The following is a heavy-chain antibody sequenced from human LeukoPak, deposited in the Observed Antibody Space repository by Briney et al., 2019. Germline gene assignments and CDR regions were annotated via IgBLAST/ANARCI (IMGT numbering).Heavy chain of an antibody. V-gene: IGHV1-2*02. CDR3: ARDGAVAGSAYPEY. J-gene: IGHJ4*02. Sequence: GSVTVSCKASGYTFTGYYIHWVRQAPGQGLEWMGWINPNSGGTKYAQKFQGRVTMTRDTSISTAYMELSSLTSDDTALYYCARDGAVAGSAYPEYWGQGTLVTVSS. CDR1: GYTFTGYY. D-gene: IGHD6-19*01. CDR2: INPNSGGT.